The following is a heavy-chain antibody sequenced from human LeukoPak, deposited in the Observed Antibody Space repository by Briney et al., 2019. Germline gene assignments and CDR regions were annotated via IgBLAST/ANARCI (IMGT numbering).Heavy chain of an antibody. D-gene: IGHD3-22*01. J-gene: IGHJ4*02. V-gene: IGHV3-30*18. CDR1: GFTFSSYG. Sequence: PGGSLRLSCAASGFTFSSYGMHWVRQAPGKGLEWVAVISYDGSNEYYADSVKGRFTISRDNSKNTLYLQMNSLRAEDTAVYYCAKPKYADYYDSSGYFADYWGQGTLVTVSS. CDR3: AKPKYADYYDSSGYFADY. CDR2: ISYDGSNE.